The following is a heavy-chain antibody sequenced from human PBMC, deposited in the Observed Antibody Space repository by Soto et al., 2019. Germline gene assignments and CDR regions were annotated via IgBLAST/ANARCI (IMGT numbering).Heavy chain of an antibody. D-gene: IGHD2-2*01. Sequence: PGGSLRLSCAASGFTFSSYAMSWFRQAPGKGLEWVSAISGSGGSTYYADSVKGRFTISRDNSKNTLYLQMNSLRAEDTAVYYCAKDRMEYQLPDAFDIWGQGTMVTVSS. J-gene: IGHJ3*02. V-gene: IGHV3-23*01. CDR3: AKDRMEYQLPDAFDI. CDR1: GFTFSSYA. CDR2: ISGSGGST.